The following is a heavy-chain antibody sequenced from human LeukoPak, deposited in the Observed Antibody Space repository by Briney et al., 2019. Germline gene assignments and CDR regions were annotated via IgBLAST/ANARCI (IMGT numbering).Heavy chain of an antibody. CDR1: GFTFSSYG. V-gene: IGHV3-30*03. D-gene: IGHD2-15*01. Sequence: GGSLRLSCAASGFTFSSYGMHWVRQAPGKGLEWVAVISYDGSNKYYADSVKGRFTISRDNSKNTLYLQMNSLRAEDTAVYYCARDPGYCSGGSCYSDGFDYWGQGTLVTVSS. CDR2: ISYDGSNK. CDR3: ARDPGYCSGGSCYSDGFDY. J-gene: IGHJ4*02.